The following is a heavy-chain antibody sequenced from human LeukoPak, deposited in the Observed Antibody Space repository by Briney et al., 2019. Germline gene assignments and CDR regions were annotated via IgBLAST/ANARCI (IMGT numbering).Heavy chain of an antibody. CDR2: IHNSGST. J-gene: IGHJ5*02. V-gene: IGHV4-34*01. CDR3: ASCIVGANWFDP. CDR1: GGSFSGYY. Sequence: PSETLSLTCAVYGGSFSGYYWSWIRQPPGKGLEWIGYIHNSGSTSYNSSLKSRVTISADMSKNQVSLKLTSVTAADTAVYYCASCIVGANWFDPWGQGILVTVSS. D-gene: IGHD1-26*01.